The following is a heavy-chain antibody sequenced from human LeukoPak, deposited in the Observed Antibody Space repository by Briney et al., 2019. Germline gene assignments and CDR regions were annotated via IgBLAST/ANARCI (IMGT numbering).Heavy chain of an antibody. CDR1: GFTFDDYG. Sequence: GGSLRLSCAASGFTFDDYGMSWVRQVPGKGLEWVSGINWNGGSTGNADSVKGRFTISRDNAKNSLYLQMNSLRAEDTAVYYCAREPTYTSSWYTTCDSWGQGTLVSVSS. J-gene: IGHJ5*01. D-gene: IGHD6-13*01. CDR2: INWNGGST. CDR3: AREPTYTSSWYTTCDS. V-gene: IGHV3-20*04.